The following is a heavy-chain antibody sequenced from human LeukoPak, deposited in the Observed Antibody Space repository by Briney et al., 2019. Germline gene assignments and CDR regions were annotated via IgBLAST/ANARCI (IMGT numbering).Heavy chain of an antibody. Sequence: SETLSLTCAVYGGSFSGYYWSWIRQPPGKGLEWIGEINHSGSTNYNPSLKSRVTISVDTSKNQFSLKLSSVTAADTAVYYCARGVVVVVPAARSNFDYWGQGTLVTVSS. CDR2: INHSGST. D-gene: IGHD2-2*01. V-gene: IGHV4-34*01. CDR3: ARGVVVVVPAARSNFDY. J-gene: IGHJ4*02. CDR1: GGSFSGYY.